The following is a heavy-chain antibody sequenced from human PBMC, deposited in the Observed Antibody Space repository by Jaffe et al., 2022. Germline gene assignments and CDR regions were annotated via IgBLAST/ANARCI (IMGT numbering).Heavy chain of an antibody. CDR2: ISSSSSTI. J-gene: IGHJ4*02. CDR3: ARDRPRALVVYAIQGGGGKADY. D-gene: IGHD2-8*02. Sequence: EVQLVESGGGLVQPGGSLRLSCAASGFTFSSYSMNWVRQAPGKGLEWVSYISSSSSTIYYADSVKGRFTISRDNAKNSLYLQMNSLRAEDTAVYYCARDRPRALVVYAIQGGGGKADYWGQGTLVTVSS. CDR1: GFTFSSYS. V-gene: IGHV3-48*01.